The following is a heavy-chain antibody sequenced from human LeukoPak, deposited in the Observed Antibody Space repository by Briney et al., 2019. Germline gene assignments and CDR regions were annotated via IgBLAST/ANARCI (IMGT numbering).Heavy chain of an antibody. V-gene: IGHV1-2*02. J-gene: IGHJ4*02. Sequence: GASVKVSCKASGYTFTGYYMHWVRQAPGQGLELMGWINPNSGGTNYAQKFQGRVTMTRDTSISTAYMELSRLRSDDTAVYYCARAGIQLWQNGAFDYWGQGTLVTVSS. CDR1: GYTFTGYY. CDR3: ARAGIQLWQNGAFDY. D-gene: IGHD5-18*01. CDR2: INPNSGGT.